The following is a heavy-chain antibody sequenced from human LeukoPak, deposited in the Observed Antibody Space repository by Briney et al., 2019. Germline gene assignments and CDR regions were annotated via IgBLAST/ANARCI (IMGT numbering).Heavy chain of an antibody. V-gene: IGHV4-39*07. J-gene: IGHJ4*02. CDR2: IYYSGST. Sequence: SETLSLTCTVSGGSTSSSSYYWGWIRQPPGKGLEWIGSIYYSGSTYYNPSLKSRVTISVDTSKNQFSLKLSSVTAADTAVYYCARDRGATTANFDYWGQGTLVTVSS. D-gene: IGHD1-26*01. CDR1: GGSTSSSSYY. CDR3: ARDRGATTANFDY.